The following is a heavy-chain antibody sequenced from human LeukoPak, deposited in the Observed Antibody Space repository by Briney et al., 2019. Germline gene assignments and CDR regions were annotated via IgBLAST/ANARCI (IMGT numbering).Heavy chain of an antibody. CDR3: ARSSYSSSSSV. J-gene: IGHJ3*01. D-gene: IGHD6-6*01. CDR2: INSDGSEG. Sequence: GGSLRLSCAVSGFTFSGFWMSWSRQAPGKGLEWVASINSDGSEGYYADVVKGRFTISRDSAKNSLYLQINSLRAEDTAVYYCARSSYSSSSSVWGQGTMVTVSS. V-gene: IGHV3-7*03. CDR1: GFTFSGFW.